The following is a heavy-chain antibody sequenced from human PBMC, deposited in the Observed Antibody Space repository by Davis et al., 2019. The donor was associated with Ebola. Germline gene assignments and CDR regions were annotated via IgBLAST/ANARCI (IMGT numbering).Heavy chain of an antibody. CDR1: GGSISSYY. J-gene: IGHJ5*02. CDR2: IYYSGST. Sequence: PSETLSLTCTVSGGSISSYYWSWIRQPPGKGLEWIGYIYYSGSTNYNPSLKSRVTISVDTSKNQFSLKLSSVTAADTAFYYCARHSSGRFDPWGQGTLVTVSS. D-gene: IGHD6-19*01. V-gene: IGHV4-59*01. CDR3: ARHSSGRFDP.